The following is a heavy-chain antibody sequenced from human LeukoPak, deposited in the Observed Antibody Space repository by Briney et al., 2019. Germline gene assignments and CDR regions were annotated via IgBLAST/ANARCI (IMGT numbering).Heavy chain of an antibody. D-gene: IGHD3-22*01. CDR2: ISYDGGNK. Sequence: GGSLRLSCAASGLTFSSYAMHWVRQAPGKGLEWVAVISYDGGNKYYADSVKGRFTISRDNSKNTLYLQMNSLRAEDTAVYYCARDLLPGRYDSSGYYLPHYWGQGTLVTVSS. CDR1: GLTFSSYA. J-gene: IGHJ4*02. CDR3: ARDLLPGRYDSSGYYLPHY. V-gene: IGHV3-30-3*01.